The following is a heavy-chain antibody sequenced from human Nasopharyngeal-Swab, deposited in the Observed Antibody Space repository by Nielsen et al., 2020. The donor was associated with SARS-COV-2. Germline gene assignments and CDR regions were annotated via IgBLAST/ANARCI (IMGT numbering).Heavy chain of an antibody. D-gene: IGHD5-24*01. Sequence: WIRQPPGKGLEWIGSIYYSGSTYYNPSLKSRVTISVDTSKNQFSLKLSSVTAADTAVYYCARDSGAEEMATMFFGYWGQGTLVTVSS. J-gene: IGHJ4*02. V-gene: IGHV4-39*07. CDR2: IYYSGST. CDR3: ARDSGAEEMATMFFGY.